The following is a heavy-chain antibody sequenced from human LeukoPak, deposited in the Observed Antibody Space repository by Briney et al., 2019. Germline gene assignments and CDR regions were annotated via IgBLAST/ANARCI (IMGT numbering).Heavy chain of an antibody. V-gene: IGHV3-33*01. CDR1: GFTFSSYG. Sequence: GGSLRLSCAASGFTFSSYGMHWVRQAPGKGLEWVAVIWYDGSNKYYADSVKGRSTISRDNSKNTLYLQMNSLRVEDTAVYYCARDRGCSGGSCYSNYYYYGMDVWGKGTTVTVSS. CDR3: ARDRGCSGGSCYSNYYYYGMDV. J-gene: IGHJ6*04. D-gene: IGHD2-15*01. CDR2: IWYDGSNK.